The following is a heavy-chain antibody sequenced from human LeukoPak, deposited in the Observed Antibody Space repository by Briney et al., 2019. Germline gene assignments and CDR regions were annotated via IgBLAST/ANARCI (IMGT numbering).Heavy chain of an antibody. CDR1: GYTFTSYD. CDR2: MNPNSGNT. CDR3: ARGQDIVVVPAASNYYYYYGMDV. J-gene: IGHJ6*02. V-gene: IGHV1-8*01. D-gene: IGHD2-2*01. Sequence: ASVKVSCKASGYTFTSYDINWVRQATGQGPEWMGWMNPNSGNTGYAQKFQGRVTMTRNTSISTAYMELSSLRSEDTAVYYCARGQDIVVVPAASNYYYYYGMDVWGQGTTVTVSS.